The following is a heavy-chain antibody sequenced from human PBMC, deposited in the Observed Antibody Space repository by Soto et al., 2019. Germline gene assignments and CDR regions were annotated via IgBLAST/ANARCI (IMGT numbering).Heavy chain of an antibody. CDR1: GFTFSIYA. Sequence: EVQLLESGGGLVQPGESLRLSCAASGFTFSIYAMMWVHQPPGKGQEWVAGMTGSGGDIRYADSVKGRFTISKDNSKNTLYLQMNSLRAEDTAMYYCAKDAVYGDGLWLAANWGQGTLVTVSS. CDR2: MTGSGGDI. D-gene: IGHD2-21*02. V-gene: IGHV3-23*01. CDR3: AKDAVYGDGLWLAAN. J-gene: IGHJ4*02.